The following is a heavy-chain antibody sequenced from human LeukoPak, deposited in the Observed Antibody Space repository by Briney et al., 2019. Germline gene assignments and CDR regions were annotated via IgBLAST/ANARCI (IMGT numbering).Heavy chain of an antibody. V-gene: IGHV4-59*01. CDR2: IYYSGST. CDR3: AIGHYGEYRNWFDP. CDR1: VGSISSYY. J-gene: IGHJ5*02. Sequence: SETLSLTCTVSVGSISSYYWSWIRQPPGKGLEWIGYIYYSGSTNYNPSLKSRVTISVDTSKNQFSLKLSSVTAADTAVYYCAIGHYGEYRNWFDPWGQGTLVTVSS. D-gene: IGHD4-17*01.